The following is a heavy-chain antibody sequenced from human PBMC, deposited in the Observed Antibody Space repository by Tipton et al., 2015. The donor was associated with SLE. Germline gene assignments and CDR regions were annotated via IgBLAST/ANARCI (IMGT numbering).Heavy chain of an antibody. Sequence: TLSLTCAVYGGSFSGYYWSWIRQPPGKGLEWIGEINHSGSTNYNPSLKSRVTISVDTSKNQFSLKLSSVTAADSAVYYCARVPLVDDAFDIWGQGTMVTVSS. CDR3: ARVPLVDDAFDI. J-gene: IGHJ3*02. V-gene: IGHV4-34*01. CDR1: GGSFSGYY. CDR2: INHSGST.